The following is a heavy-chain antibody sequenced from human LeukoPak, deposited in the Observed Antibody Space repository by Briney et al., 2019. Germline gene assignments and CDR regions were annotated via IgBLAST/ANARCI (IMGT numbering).Heavy chain of an antibody. CDR1: GGSISSYY. J-gene: IGHJ5*02. CDR2: IYYSGST. CDR3: ARVASVRAARPDWFDP. D-gene: IGHD6-6*01. Sequence: SETLSLTCTVSGGSISSYYWSWIRQPPGKGLEWIGYIYYSGSTNYNPSLKSRVTISVDTSKNQFSLKLSSVTAADTAVYYCARVASVRAARPDWFDPWGQGTLVTVSS. V-gene: IGHV4-59*01.